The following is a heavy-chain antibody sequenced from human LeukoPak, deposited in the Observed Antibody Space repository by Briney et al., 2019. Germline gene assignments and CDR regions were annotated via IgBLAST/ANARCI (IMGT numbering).Heavy chain of an antibody. CDR2: ISYDGSNK. D-gene: IGHD3-10*01. V-gene: IGHV3-30*01. CDR1: GFTFSSYA. Sequence: GGSLRLSCAASGFTFSSYAMHWVRQAPGKGLEWVAVISYDGSNKYYADSVKGRFTISRDSSKNTLYLQMNSLRAEDTAVYYCARDGGSGSYYTPYYYYYMDVWGKGTTVTVSS. CDR3: ARDGGSGSYYTPYYYYYMDV. J-gene: IGHJ6*03.